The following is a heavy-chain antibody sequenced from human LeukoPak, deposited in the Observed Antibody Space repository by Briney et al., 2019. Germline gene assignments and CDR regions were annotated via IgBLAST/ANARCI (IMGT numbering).Heavy chain of an antibody. Sequence: GPVKVSCKASGYTFTSYGISWVRQAPGQGLEWMGWISANNGNTKYNTKYAQNLQGRVTMTTDISTSTAYMELRTLGSDDTAVYYCARDRDRSGSQSYWGQGTLVTVSS. CDR3: ARDRDRSGSQSY. D-gene: IGHD1-26*01. V-gene: IGHV1-18*01. CDR2: ISANNGNTKYNT. CDR1: GYTFTSYG. J-gene: IGHJ4*02.